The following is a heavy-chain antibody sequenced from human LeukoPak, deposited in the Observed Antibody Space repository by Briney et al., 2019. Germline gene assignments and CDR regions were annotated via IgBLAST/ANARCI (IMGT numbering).Heavy chain of an antibody. Sequence: GRSLRLSCAASGFTFSSYAMHWVRQAPGKGLEWVAVISYDGSNKYYADSVKGRFTISRDNSKDTLYLQMNSLRAEDTAVYYCARESMMASDYWGQGTLVTVSS. J-gene: IGHJ4*02. V-gene: IGHV3-30-3*01. CDR1: GFTFSSYA. CDR3: ARESMMASDY. CDR2: ISYDGSNK. D-gene: IGHD3-16*01.